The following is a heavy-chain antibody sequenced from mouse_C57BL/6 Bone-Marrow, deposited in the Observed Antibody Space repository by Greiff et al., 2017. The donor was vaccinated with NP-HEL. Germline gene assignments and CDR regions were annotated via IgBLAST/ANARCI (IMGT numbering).Heavy chain of an antibody. J-gene: IGHJ2*01. V-gene: IGHV1-53*01. CDR3: ARDSGYAFDY. D-gene: IGHD3-2*02. Sequence: QVQLQQPGTELVKPGASVKLSCKASGYTFTSYWMHWLTQRPGQGLEWIGNINPNNGGTTDNEKFKTKATLTVDKSSSTAYMQRSSLTSEDSAVYYCARDSGYAFDYWGQGTTLTVSS. CDR2: INPNNGGT. CDR1: GYTFTSYW.